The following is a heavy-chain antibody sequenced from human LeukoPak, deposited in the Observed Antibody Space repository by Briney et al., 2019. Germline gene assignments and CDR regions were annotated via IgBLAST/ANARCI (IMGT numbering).Heavy chain of an antibody. CDR2: IYSGGST. CDR3: AELGITMIGGV. CDR1: GFTVSNNY. J-gene: IGHJ6*04. V-gene: IGHV3-53*01. D-gene: IGHD3-10*02. Sequence: GGSLRLSCAASGFTVSNNYMNWVRRAPGKGLEWVSVIYSGGSTYYADSVKGRFTIPRDNAKNSLYLQMNSLRAEDTAVYYCAELGITMIGGVWGKGTTVTISS.